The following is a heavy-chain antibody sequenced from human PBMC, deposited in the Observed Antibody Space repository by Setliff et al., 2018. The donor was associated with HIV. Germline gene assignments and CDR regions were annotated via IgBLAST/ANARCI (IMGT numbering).Heavy chain of an antibody. V-gene: IGHV4-34*01. J-gene: IGHJ6*03. D-gene: IGHD2-2*01. CDR2: INHSGST. Sequence: PSETLSLTCAVYGGSFSGYYWSWMRQPPGKGLEWIGEINHSGSTTYNPSLKSGVIISVDTSKNPFSLKLIYVTAADTAVYYCARGRWIRVSAAIMYYYYYMDVWGRGTTVTVSS. CDR3: ARGRWIRVSAAIMYYYYYMDV. CDR1: GGSFSGYY.